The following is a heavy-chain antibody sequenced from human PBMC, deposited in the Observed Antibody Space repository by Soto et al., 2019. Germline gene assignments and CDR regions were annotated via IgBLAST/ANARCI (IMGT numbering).Heavy chain of an antibody. D-gene: IGHD3-22*01. CDR3: AGVSYDNTGSGYFDY. Sequence: SETLSLTCSVSGGSISSGGYYWSWIRQHPGKGLEWIGYIHYSGSTTYNPSLKSRVTISVDTSKNQFSLNLNSVTAADTALYYCAGVSYDNTGSGYFDYWGQGTLVTVSS. CDR2: IHYSGST. J-gene: IGHJ4*02. V-gene: IGHV4-31*03. CDR1: GGSISSGGYY.